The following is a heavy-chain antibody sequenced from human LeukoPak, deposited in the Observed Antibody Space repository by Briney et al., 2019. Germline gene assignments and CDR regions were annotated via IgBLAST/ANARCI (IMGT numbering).Heavy chain of an antibody. CDR2: ISYDGSNK. J-gene: IGHJ4*02. CDR3: AKDDITMVRGVIMGFCDY. Sequence: PGRSLRLSCAASGFTFSSYGMHWVRQAPGKGLEWVAVISYDGSNKYYADSVKGRFTISRDNSKNTLYLQMNSLRAEDTAVYYCAKDDITMVRGVIMGFCDYWGQGTLVTVSS. CDR1: GFTFSSYG. D-gene: IGHD3-10*01. V-gene: IGHV3-30*18.